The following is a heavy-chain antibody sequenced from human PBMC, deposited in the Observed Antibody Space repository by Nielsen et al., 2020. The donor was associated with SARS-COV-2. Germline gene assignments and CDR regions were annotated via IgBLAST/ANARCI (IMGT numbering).Heavy chain of an antibody. J-gene: IGHJ4*02. CDR2: ISTDSGNP. Sequence: ASVKVSCKASGYSFSRYPMNWVRQAPGQGLEWMGWISTDSGNPTYAQGFTGRFVFSLDTSVTTTYLQISNLKAEDTAVYYCAREQSFCGVDCYSYFDFWGQGALVTVSS. D-gene: IGHD2-21*02. CDR3: AREQSFCGVDCYSYFDF. CDR1: GYSFSRYP. V-gene: IGHV7-4-1*02.